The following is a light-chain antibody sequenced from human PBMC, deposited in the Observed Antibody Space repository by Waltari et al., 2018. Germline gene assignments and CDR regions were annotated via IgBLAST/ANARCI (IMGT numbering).Light chain of an antibody. CDR1: SSDIGSYNH. Sequence: QSALTQPASVSGSPGQSITISCTGTSSDIGSYNHVSWHQQPPGKAPKLILYGVNKRPSGRSNRFSGSKAGNTASLTISGLQAEDEADYYCSSYAGRDTYVVFGGGTKLTVL. V-gene: IGLV2-23*02. CDR2: GVN. CDR3: SSYAGRDTYVV. J-gene: IGLJ2*01.